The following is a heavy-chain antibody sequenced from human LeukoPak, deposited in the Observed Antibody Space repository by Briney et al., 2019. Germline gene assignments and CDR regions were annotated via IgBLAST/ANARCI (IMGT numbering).Heavy chain of an antibody. CDR1: GFSFTTYW. D-gene: IGHD2-2*01. Sequence: GGSLRLSCAASGFSFTTYWMTWIRQSPEEGVEWVAQMNEGGSVKYYIDAVKGRFPIYRDNAKNSVYLQMNDQRVEDTAVYYCVGEAPGYWGQGALVTVSS. V-gene: IGHV3-7*01. CDR3: VGEAPGY. CDR2: MNEGGSVK. J-gene: IGHJ4*02.